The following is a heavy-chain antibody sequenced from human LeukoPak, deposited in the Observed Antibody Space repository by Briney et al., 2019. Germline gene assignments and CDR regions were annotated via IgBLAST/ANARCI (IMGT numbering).Heavy chain of an antibody. V-gene: IGHV3-7*01. J-gene: IGHJ3*02. CDR1: GFSLSSYW. CDR2: INEDGSVK. CDR3: ARDSAYNAFDI. D-gene: IGHD5-12*01. Sequence: GGSLRLSCAASGFSLSSYWMTWVRQASGEGLEWLGNINEDGSVKNYVGSVKGRFTISRDNAKNSLYLQMNSLSAEDTAVYYCARDSAYNAFDIWGQGTMVTVSS.